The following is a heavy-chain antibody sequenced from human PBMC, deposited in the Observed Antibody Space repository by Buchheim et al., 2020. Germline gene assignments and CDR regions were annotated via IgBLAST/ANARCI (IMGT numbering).Heavy chain of an antibody. CDR3: AKDWYYFDY. V-gene: IGHV3-30*18. J-gene: IGHJ4*02. CDR1: GFTFSSYA. CDR2: VSYDGSNK. Sequence: VQLVESGGGLVQPGRSLRLSCAASGFTFSSYAMHWVRQAPGKGLQWVALVSYDGSNKYYADSVRGRFTISRDNSKNTLYLQMNSLRAEDTAVYYCAKDWYYFDYWGQGTL.